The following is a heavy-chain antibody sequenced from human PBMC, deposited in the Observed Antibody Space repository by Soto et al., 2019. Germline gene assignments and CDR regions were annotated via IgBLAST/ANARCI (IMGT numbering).Heavy chain of an antibody. CDR3: ARVTLKAGNWFDP. Sequence: SVKVSCKASGYTFTDYFIHWVRQAPGQGFEWMGWINPNSRGTNYAQKFQGRVTMTRDTSNSTAYMELRGLTSDDTAVYYCARVTLKAGNWFDPWGQGTLVTVSS. CDR1: GYTFTDYF. CDR2: INPNSRGT. V-gene: IGHV1-2*02. J-gene: IGHJ5*02.